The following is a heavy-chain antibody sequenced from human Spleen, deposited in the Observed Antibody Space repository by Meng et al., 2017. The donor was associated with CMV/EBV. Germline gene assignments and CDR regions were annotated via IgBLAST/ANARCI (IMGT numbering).Heavy chain of an antibody. CDR1: RDSASTNSEC. Sequence: QVQLQQSSPGLVKPLHTLSLSCAVSRDSASTNSECLNWIRQSPSRGLEWLGRTYYRSKWYSDYAVSVKSRITIIPDTSKNQISLQLNSVTSDDTAVYYCTSGWGLKYWGQGTLVTVSS. CDR2: TYYRSKWYS. CDR3: TSGWGLKY. V-gene: IGHV6-1*01. D-gene: IGHD6-19*01. J-gene: IGHJ4*02.